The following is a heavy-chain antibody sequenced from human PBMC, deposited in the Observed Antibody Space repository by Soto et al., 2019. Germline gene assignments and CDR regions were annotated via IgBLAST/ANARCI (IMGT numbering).Heavy chain of an antibody. V-gene: IGHV3-74*01. J-gene: IGHJ1*01. CDR3: AREEIYYDILTGYYIAEYFEH. CDR2: INSDGSST. D-gene: IGHD3-9*01. CDR1: GFTFSSYW. Sequence: GGSLRLSCAASGFTFSSYWMHWVRQAPGKGLVWVSRINSDGSSTSYADSVKGRFTISRDNAKNTLYLQMNSLRAEDTAVYYCAREEIYYDILTGYYIAEYFEHWGQGTLVTVSS.